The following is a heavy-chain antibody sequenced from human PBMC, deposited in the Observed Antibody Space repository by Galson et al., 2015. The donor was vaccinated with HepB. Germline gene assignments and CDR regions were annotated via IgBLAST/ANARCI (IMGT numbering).Heavy chain of an antibody. D-gene: IGHD6-6*01. J-gene: IGHJ4*02. CDR3: ARLTSSSSDPSDY. CDR1: GFIFSTYS. Sequence: LRLSCAASGFIFSTYSMNWVRQAPGKGLERVSSISNSGSHTYYADSVKGRFTISRDNAKTSLYLQMNSLRVEDTAVYYCARLTSSSSDPSDYWGQGTLVTVSS. V-gene: IGHV3-21*03. CDR2: ISNSGSHT.